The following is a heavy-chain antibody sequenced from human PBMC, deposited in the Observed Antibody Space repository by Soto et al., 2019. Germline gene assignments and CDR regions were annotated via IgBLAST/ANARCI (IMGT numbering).Heavy chain of an antibody. CDR3: ASFDGTLVRGGRSSPYEMDV. CDR2: IIPTFGTG. Sequence: QVLLVQSGPEVKKPGSSVKVSCKASGGTFNNYAINWVRQAPGKGLEWMGGIIPTFGTGNHAQKFQGRVTITADEATPTAYMERNSLRSEDTAIYYCASFDGTLVRGGRSSPYEMDVWGQGTTVIVSS. J-gene: IGHJ6*02. D-gene: IGHD3-10*01. CDR1: GGTFNNYA. V-gene: IGHV1-69*01.